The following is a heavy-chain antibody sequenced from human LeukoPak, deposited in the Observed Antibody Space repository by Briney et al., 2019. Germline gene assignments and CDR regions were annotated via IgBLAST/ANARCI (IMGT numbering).Heavy chain of an antibody. J-gene: IGHJ6*03. D-gene: IGHD2-2*01. Sequence: SVKVSCKASGGTFSSYAISWVRQAPGQGLVWMGGIIPIFGTANYAQKFQGRVTITADESKSKAYMELSSLRSEDTAVYYCARAILPREDIVVVPGYYYYMDVWGKGTTVTVSS. CDR3: ARAILPREDIVVVPGYYYYMDV. V-gene: IGHV1-69*13. CDR1: GGTFSSYA. CDR2: IIPIFGTA.